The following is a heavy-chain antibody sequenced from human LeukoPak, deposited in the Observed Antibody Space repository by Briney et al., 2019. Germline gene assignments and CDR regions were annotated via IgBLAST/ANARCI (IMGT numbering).Heavy chain of an antibody. Sequence: GGSLRLSCVASGLSFSDAWMRWVRQAPGKGLEWVGRIKSKPYGDVAEYGAPVKGRFTISRDDSKNTVYLQMNNLKTEDTALYYCTTEISWYYYNGMDVWGQGITVTVSS. CDR1: GLSFSDAW. CDR3: TTEISWYYYNGMDV. V-gene: IGHV3-15*01. CDR2: IKSKPYGDVA. J-gene: IGHJ6*02. D-gene: IGHD1-14*01.